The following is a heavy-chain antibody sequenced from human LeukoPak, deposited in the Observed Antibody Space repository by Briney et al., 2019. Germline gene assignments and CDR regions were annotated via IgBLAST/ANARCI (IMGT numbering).Heavy chain of an antibody. J-gene: IGHJ6*02. CDR3: AKGVVAATSAAYYGMDV. D-gene: IGHD2-15*01. V-gene: IGHV3-30*18. CDR2: ISYDESDK. CDR1: GFTFSNYG. Sequence: GGSLRLSCAASGFTFSNYGMHWVRQAPGKGLEWVAVISYDESDKYYADSVKGRFTISRDNSKNTLYLQMNSLRPEDTAVYYCAKGVVAATSAAYYGMDVWGQGTTVTVSS.